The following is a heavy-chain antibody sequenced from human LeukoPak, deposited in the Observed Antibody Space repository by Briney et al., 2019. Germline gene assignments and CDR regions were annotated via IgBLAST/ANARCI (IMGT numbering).Heavy chain of an antibody. V-gene: IGHV4-59*12. CDR2: IYHSGST. J-gene: IGHJ3*02. Sequence: SETLSLTCTVSGGSISSYYWSWIRQPPGKGLEWIGYIYHSGSTYYNPSLKSRVTISVDRSKNQFSLKLSSVTAADTAVYYCARDGDIVVVPAAPTNDAFDIWGQGTMVTVSS. CDR1: GGSISSYY. D-gene: IGHD2-2*01. CDR3: ARDGDIVVVPAAPTNDAFDI.